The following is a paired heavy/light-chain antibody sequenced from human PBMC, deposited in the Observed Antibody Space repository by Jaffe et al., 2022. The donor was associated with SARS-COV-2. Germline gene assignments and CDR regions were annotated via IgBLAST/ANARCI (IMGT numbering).Heavy chain of an antibody. D-gene: IGHD3-10*01. CDR3: VRDVPAHGSGSYQDAFDI. CDR2: IRSKAFGGTT. Sequence: EVQLEESGGDFVQPGRSLRLSCAASGFTLGDYPMSWFRQAPGKGLEWVAFIRSKAFGGTTEYATSVKGRFTISRDDSKSIAYLQMNSLTIDDTAVYYCVRDVPAHGSGSYQDAFDIWGQGTLVIVSS. J-gene: IGHJ3*02. CDR1: GFTLGDYP. V-gene: IGHV3-49*03.
Light chain of an antibody. CDR1: QDIRND. V-gene: IGKV1-6*01. CDR2: AAS. J-gene: IGKJ1*01. Sequence: AIQMTQSPSSLSASVGDRVTISCRASQDIRNDLGWYQQKPGKAPRLLIYAASSLQSGVPSRFSGSGSGTDFTLTIRSLQPEDSATYYCLQDYNEWTFGQGTKVEIK. CDR3: LQDYNEWT.